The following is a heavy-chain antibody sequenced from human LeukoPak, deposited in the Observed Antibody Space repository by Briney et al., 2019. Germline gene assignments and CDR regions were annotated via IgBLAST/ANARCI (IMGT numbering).Heavy chain of an antibody. CDR2: IYTSGST. Sequence: PSETLSLTCTVSGGSISSGSYYWSWIRQPAGKGLEWIRRIYTSGSTNYNPSLKRRVTISVDTSKNQFSLKLSSVTAADTAVYYCARGFGSYGMTGMDVWGKGTTVTVSS. V-gene: IGHV4-61*02. J-gene: IGHJ6*03. CDR3: ARGFGSYGMTGMDV. D-gene: IGHD5-18*01. CDR1: GGSISSGSYY.